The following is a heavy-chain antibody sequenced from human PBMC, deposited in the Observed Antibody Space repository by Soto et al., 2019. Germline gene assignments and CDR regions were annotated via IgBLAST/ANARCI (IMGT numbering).Heavy chain of an antibody. J-gene: IGHJ4*02. V-gene: IGHV1-69*13. CDR2: LIAMLGTP. Sequence: SVKVSCKASGGTFGSQGIAWVRQAPGQGLEWMGGLIAMLGTPTYAKKVQGRATISADESLTSSYLELRSLRSEDSGVYFCARGAMANFDYWGQGTVVTVSS. D-gene: IGHD5-18*01. CDR3: ARGAMANFDY. CDR1: GGTFGSQG.